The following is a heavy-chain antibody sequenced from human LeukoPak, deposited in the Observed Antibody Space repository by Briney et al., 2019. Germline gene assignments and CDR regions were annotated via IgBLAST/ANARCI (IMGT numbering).Heavy chain of an antibody. CDR1: GFTFSSYW. D-gene: IGHD2/OR15-2a*01. CDR3: ACTPTSYYYYYGMDV. CDR2: IKQDGSEK. Sequence: GGSLRLSCAASGFTFSSYWMSWVRQAPGKGLEWVANIKQDGSEKYYVDSVKGRFTISRDNAKNSLYLQMNSLRAEDTAVYYCACTPTSYYYYYGMDVWGKGTTVTVSS. V-gene: IGHV3-7*03. J-gene: IGHJ6*04.